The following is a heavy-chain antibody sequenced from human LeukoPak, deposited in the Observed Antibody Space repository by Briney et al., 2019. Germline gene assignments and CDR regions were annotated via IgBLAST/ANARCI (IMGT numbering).Heavy chain of an antibody. Sequence: SVKVSCKASAGTFSSYAISWVRQPPGQGHEWMGGIIPIFGTANYAQKFQGRVTITADESTSTAYMELSSLRSEDTAVYYCATARYSGYIDYWGQGTLVTVSS. CDR2: IIPIFGTA. J-gene: IGHJ4*02. CDR3: ATARYSGYIDY. D-gene: IGHD1-26*01. CDR1: AGTFSSYA. V-gene: IGHV1-69*13.